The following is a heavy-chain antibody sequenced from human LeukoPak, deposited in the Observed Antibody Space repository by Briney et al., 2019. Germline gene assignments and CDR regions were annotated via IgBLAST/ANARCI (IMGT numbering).Heavy chain of an antibody. CDR1: GGSISSYY. D-gene: IGHD2-15*01. V-gene: IGHV4-39*01. J-gene: IGHJ5*02. CDR2: VYYSGST. Sequence: SETLSLTCTVSGGSISSYYWGWIRQPPGKGLEWIGNVYYSGSTYYNRSLKSRVTISVDTSKNQFSLRLSSVTAADTAVYYCARQGGRSRSWFDPWGQGTLVTVSS. CDR3: ARQGGRSRSWFDP.